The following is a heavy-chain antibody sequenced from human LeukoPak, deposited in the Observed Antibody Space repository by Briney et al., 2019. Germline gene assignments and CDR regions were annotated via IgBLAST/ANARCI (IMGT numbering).Heavy chain of an antibody. CDR3: ARGYCGVTTCFARENY. CDR1: GYTFTAYS. J-gene: IGHJ4*02. Sequence: ASVKVSCKASGYTFTAYSMHWVRQAPGQGLEWMGWINTNSGNPTYAQGFTGRFVFSLDTSVSTAYLQISSLKADDTAVYYCARGYCGVTTCFARENYWGQGTLVTVSS. CDR2: INTNSGNP. V-gene: IGHV7-4-1*02. D-gene: IGHD2-21*01.